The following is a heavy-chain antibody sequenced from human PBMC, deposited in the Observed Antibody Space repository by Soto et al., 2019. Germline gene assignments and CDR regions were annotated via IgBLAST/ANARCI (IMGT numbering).Heavy chain of an antibody. V-gene: IGHV3-30*18. CDR2: ISYDGGNK. CDR3: AKVVPIGSDY. D-gene: IGHD3-10*01. Sequence: GGSLRLSCAVSGFAFSSYGMRWVRQAPGKGLEWVAVISYDGGNKYYSDSAKGRFTISRDNSKNTVYLQMNNLRAEDSAVYYCAKVVPIGSDYWGQGTLVTVSS. CDR1: GFAFSSYG. J-gene: IGHJ4*02.